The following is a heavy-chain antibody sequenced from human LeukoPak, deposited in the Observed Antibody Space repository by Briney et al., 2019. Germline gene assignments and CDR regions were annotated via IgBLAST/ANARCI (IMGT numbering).Heavy chain of an antibody. V-gene: IGHV3-74*01. D-gene: IGHD3-22*01. CDR3: ARAPSEIGGYYPEYFRH. Sequence: PGGSLRLSCAASGFTFSTYWMHWVRQAPGKGLVWVSRIKSDGSTNYADSVKDRFTISRDNAKNKVSLQMNSLRPEDTGVYYCARAPSEIGGYYPEYFRHWGQGTLVTVSS. CDR2: IKSDGST. J-gene: IGHJ1*01. CDR1: GFTFSTYW.